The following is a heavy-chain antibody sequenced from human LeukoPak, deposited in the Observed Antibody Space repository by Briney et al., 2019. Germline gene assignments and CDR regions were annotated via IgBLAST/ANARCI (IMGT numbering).Heavy chain of an antibody. J-gene: IGHJ4*02. CDR1: GFTFSSYW. D-gene: IGHD3-10*01. V-gene: IGHV3-74*01. CDR3: ARDSSMARGVSAPGY. Sequence: GGSLRLSCAASGFTFSSYWMHWVRQAPGKGLVWVSRINSDGSSTSYADSVKGRFTISRDNAKNTLYLQMNSLRAEDTAVYYCARDSSMARGVSAPGYWGQGTLVTVSS. CDR2: INSDGSST.